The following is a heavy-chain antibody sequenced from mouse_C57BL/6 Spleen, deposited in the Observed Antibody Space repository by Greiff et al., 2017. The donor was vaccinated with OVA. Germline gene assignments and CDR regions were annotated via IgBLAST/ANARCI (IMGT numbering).Heavy chain of an antibody. CDR2: IAPETGGT. Sequence: QVQLQQSVAELLSPRASVTLSCRTSGYTCTDSEMHLVSQTPVHGLEWIGAIAPETGGTAYNQKFKGKAILTADKSSSTAYMELRSLTSEDSAVYYCTRYDGYPYATDHWGEGTSVTVSP. CDR1: GYTCTDSE. J-gene: IGHJ4*01. V-gene: IGHV1-15*01. CDR3: TRYDGYPYATDH. D-gene: IGHD2-3*01.